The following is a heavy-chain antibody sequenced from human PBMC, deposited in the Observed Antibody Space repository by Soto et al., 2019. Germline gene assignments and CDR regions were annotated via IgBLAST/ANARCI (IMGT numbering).Heavy chain of an antibody. Sequence: ASGKVSGRASGYTFTSYAIHWVRQAPGQRLECMGWINAGNGNTKYSQKFQGRVTITKNTSASTAYMELSSMTSEDTAVYYCARGPLRNWFDPWGQGTLVTVSS. D-gene: IGHD5-12*01. CDR1: GYTFTSYA. V-gene: IGHV1-3*01. CDR2: INAGNGNT. CDR3: ARGPLRNWFDP. J-gene: IGHJ5*02.